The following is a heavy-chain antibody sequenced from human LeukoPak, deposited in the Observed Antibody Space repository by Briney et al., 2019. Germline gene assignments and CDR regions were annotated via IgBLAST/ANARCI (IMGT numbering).Heavy chain of an antibody. D-gene: IGHD3-10*01. CDR3: AKAGRGGAITMVRGVKGGYYYMDV. Sequence: PGGSLRLSCAASGFTFSSYSMNWVRQAPGKGLEWVSSISGSGGRTYYRDSVKGRFTTSRDKAKNTPYLQMNSLGTEDTAEYYCAKAGRGGAITMVRGVKGGYYYMDVWGKGTTVSISS. J-gene: IGHJ6*03. CDR2: ISGSGGRT. CDR1: GFTFSSYS. V-gene: IGHV3-23*01.